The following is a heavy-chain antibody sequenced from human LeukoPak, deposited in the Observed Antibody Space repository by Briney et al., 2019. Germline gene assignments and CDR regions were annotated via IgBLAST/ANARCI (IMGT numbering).Heavy chain of an antibody. CDR2: ISSTSAHT. Sequence: GGSLRLSCAASGFPFTSGFTFSDYYMSWIRQAPGKGLEWVSYISSTSAHTSYADSVKGRFTISKDNANNSLFLQMNGLRAEDTAIYYCARGGTGAFDYWGQGTLVTVSS. V-gene: IGHV3-11*06. J-gene: IGHJ4*02. CDR3: ARGGTGAFDY. CDR1: GFPFTSGFTFSDYY. D-gene: IGHD2-8*02.